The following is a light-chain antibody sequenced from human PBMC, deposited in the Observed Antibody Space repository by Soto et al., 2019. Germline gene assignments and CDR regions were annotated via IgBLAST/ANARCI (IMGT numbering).Light chain of an antibody. CDR3: QVWDSVSDHYV. J-gene: IGLJ1*01. V-gene: IGLV3-21*02. CDR2: DDS. CDR1: NIGHKG. Sequence: SDELSHPPSVSVAPGHMARITCGGNNIGHKGVHWYQQKPGQAPVLVVFDDSDRPSGVPERFSGSDSENTATLTISRVEAGDEADYYCQVWDSVSDHYVFGNGTKVTAL.